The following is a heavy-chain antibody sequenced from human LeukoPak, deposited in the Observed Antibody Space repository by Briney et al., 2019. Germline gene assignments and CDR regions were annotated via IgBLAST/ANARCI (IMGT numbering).Heavy chain of an antibody. Sequence: SVKVSCKASGGTFSSYAISWVRQAPGQGLEWMGRITPIFGTANYAQKFQGRVTITTDESTSTAYMELSSLRSEDTAVYYCARNYDILTGYHRGYYMDVWGKGTTVTVSS. J-gene: IGHJ6*03. CDR2: ITPIFGTA. CDR1: GGTFSSYA. CDR3: ARNYDILTGYHRGYYMDV. V-gene: IGHV1-69*05. D-gene: IGHD3-9*01.